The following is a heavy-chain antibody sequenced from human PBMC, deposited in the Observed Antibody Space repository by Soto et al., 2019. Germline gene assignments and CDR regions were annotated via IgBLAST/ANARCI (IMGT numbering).Heavy chain of an antibody. V-gene: IGHV3-30*18. CDR1: GFNFNLYG. Sequence: GSLRLSCAASGFNFNLYGFHWVRQAPGKGLEWVALTSNDGHNKYYAASVKGRFTISRDNSKNTLFLQMNSLRAEDTAVYFCVKDRSHCGGDCAHFDYWGQGALVTVSS. CDR3: VKDRSHCGGDCAHFDY. J-gene: IGHJ4*02. D-gene: IGHD2-21*02. CDR2: TSNDGHNK.